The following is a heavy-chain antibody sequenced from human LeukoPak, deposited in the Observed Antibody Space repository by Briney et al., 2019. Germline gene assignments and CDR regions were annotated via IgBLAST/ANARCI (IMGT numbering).Heavy chain of an antibody. J-gene: IGHJ4*02. CDR2: INCNGGST. CDR1: AFTSHDYG. CDR3: ARDYYDSSGYYYFDY. Sequence: SMTPSCHPTAFTSHDYGMRCVRQAPAKRLKWVSAINCNGGSTGYADSVKGPFTISRDNAKNSLYLQMNSLRAEDTALYYCARDYYDSSGYYYFDYWGQGTLVTVSS. D-gene: IGHD3-22*01. V-gene: IGHV3-20*04.